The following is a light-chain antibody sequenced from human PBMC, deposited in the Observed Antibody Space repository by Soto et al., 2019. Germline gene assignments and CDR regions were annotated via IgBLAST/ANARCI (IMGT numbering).Light chain of an antibody. J-gene: IGKJ1*01. CDR1: QSVSSNY. V-gene: IGKV3-20*01. CDR2: GAS. Sequence: EVVLTQSPGTLSLSPGERATLSCRASQSVSSNYLAWYQQKPGQAPRLLIYGASSRATGTPDRFSSSGSGTDFTLTISRVEPEDFAVYYCQQYGSSPCTFGQGTKVDIK. CDR3: QQYGSSPCT.